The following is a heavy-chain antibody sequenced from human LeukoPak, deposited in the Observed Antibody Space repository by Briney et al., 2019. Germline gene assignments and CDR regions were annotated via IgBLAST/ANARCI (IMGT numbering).Heavy chain of an antibody. D-gene: IGHD5-12*01. CDR3: ARTLSGYDSDFDR. V-gene: IGHV3-48*03. J-gene: IGHJ4*02. CDR2: ISSSTGTFI. CDR1: GFTFSNYE. Sequence: GGSLRLSCAASGFTFSNYEMNWVREAPGKGLDRVAYISSSTGTFIYYADSVKGRFTISRDNAKNSLYLQMSSLRAEDTALYYCARTLSGYDSDFDRWGRGALVTVSS.